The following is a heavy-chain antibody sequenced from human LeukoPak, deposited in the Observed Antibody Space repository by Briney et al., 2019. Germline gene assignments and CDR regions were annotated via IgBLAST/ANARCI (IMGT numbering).Heavy chain of an antibody. V-gene: IGHV3-7*01. Sequence: PGGSLRLSCAASGFTFSSYGMHWVRQAPGKGLEWVANIKQDGSEKYYVDSVKGRFTISRDNAKNSLYLQMNSLRAEDTAVYYCAREGDFWSGYHPWYMDVWGKGTTVTVSS. CDR3: AREGDFWSGYHPWYMDV. D-gene: IGHD3-3*01. J-gene: IGHJ6*03. CDR2: IKQDGSEK. CDR1: GFTFSSYG.